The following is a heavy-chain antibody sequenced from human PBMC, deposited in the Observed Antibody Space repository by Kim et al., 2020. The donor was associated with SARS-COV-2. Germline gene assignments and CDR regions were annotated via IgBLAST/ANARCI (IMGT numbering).Heavy chain of an antibody. V-gene: IGHV4-34*01. D-gene: IGHD5-18*01. J-gene: IGHJ4*02. Sequence: PSLKSRVTISVDTSKNQFSLKLSSVTAADTAVYYCARRRGYSYGQPFDYWGQGTLVTVSS. CDR3: ARRRGYSYGQPFDY.